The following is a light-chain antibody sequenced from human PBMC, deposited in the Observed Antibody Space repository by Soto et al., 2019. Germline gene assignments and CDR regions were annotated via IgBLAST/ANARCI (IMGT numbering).Light chain of an antibody. V-gene: IGKV3-11*01. CDR3: QQRTNWPPLT. CDR2: DAS. Sequence: EIVLTQSPGTLSLSPGERATLSCRASQSVSINYLAWYQQKPGQAPRLLIYDASNRATGVPARFSGSGSGTDFTLTISRLEPEDFTVYYCQQRTNWPPLTFGGGTKVDIK. J-gene: IGKJ4*01. CDR1: QSVSINY.